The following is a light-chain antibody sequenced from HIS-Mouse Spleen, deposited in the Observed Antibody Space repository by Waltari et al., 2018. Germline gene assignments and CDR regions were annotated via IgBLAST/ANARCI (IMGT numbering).Light chain of an antibody. CDR3: QQYDNLLFT. V-gene: IGKV1-33*01. Sequence: DIQMTQSPSSLSASVGDRVTITCQASQDISNDLNWYQQKPGKAPKLLIYDASNLETGVPSRFSGSGSGTDFTFTISSLQPEDIATYYCQQYDNLLFTFGPGTKVDIK. CDR2: DAS. J-gene: IGKJ3*01. CDR1: QDISND.